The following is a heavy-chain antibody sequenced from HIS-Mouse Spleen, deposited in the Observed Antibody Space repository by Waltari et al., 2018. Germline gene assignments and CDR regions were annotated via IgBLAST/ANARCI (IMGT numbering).Heavy chain of an antibody. J-gene: IGHJ2*01. CDR3: AREIPYSSSWYDWYFDL. CDR1: GGSISSSSYY. CDR2: LYYSGST. V-gene: IGHV4-39*07. Sequence: QLQLQESGPGLVKPSETLSLTCTVSGGSISSSSYYWGWIRQPPGKGLEWIGSLYYSGSTYDTPSLKSRVTISVDTSKNQFSLKLSSVTAADTAVYYCAREIPYSSSWYDWYFDLWGRGTLVTVSS. D-gene: IGHD6-13*01.